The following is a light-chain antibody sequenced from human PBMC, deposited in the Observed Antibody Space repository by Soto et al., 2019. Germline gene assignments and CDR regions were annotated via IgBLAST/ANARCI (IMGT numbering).Light chain of an antibody. CDR2: DAY. CDR3: LQYNNWPLT. J-gene: IGKJ4*01. CDR1: QSVSSN. Sequence: EIVMTQSPATLSVSPGERATLSCRASQSVSSNLAWYQQKPGQTPRLLIYDAYSRATGIPARFSGSGSGTDFTLTISSLQSEDFAVYYCLQYNNWPLTFGGGTNVEIK. V-gene: IGKV3-15*01.